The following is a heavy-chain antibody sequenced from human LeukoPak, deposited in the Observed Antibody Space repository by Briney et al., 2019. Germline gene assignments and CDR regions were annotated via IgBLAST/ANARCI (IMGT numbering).Heavy chain of an antibody. CDR2: ISSSSSYT. CDR3: ARATQDYYRPDY. Sequence: GGSLRLSCAASGFTFSDSYMSWIRQAPGKGLEWVSYISSSSSYTNYADSVKGRSTISRDNAKNSLYLQMNSLRAEDTAVYYCARATQDYYRPDYWGQGTLVTVSS. V-gene: IGHV3-11*05. J-gene: IGHJ4*02. CDR1: GFTFSDSY. D-gene: IGHD3-22*01.